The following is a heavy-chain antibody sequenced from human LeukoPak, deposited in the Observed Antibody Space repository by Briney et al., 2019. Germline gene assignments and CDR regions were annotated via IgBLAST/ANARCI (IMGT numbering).Heavy chain of an antibody. D-gene: IGHD1-7*01. Sequence: SETLSLTCAVSGGSITSYYWNWIRQPPGKGLEWIGYIHHTGKNWYNPPLQSRVTLSVDTSKSEFSLRLNSVTAADSAVYYCAKWHEKLLAFDSWGQGTLVTVSS. J-gene: IGHJ4*02. V-gene: IGHV4-59*01. CDR2: IHHTGKN. CDR3: AKWHEKLLAFDS. CDR1: GGSITSYY.